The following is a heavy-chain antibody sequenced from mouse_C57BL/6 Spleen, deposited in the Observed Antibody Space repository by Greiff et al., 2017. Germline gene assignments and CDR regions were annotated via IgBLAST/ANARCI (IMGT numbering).Heavy chain of an antibody. Sequence: QVQLQQPGAELVMPGASVKLSCKASGYTFTSYWMHWVKQRPGQGLEWIGEIDPSDSYTNYNQKFKGKSTLTVDKSSSTAYMQLSSLTSEDSAVYYCARSEESTMVNPGFGYWGNGTLVTVS. CDR2: IDPSDSYT. V-gene: IGHV1-69*01. D-gene: IGHD2-2*01. CDR3: ARSEESTMVNPGFGY. CDR1: GYTFTSYW. J-gene: IGHJ3*01.